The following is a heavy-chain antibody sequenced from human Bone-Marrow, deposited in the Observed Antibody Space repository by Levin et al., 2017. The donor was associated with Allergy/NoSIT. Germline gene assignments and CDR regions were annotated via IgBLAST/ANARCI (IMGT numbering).Heavy chain of an antibody. J-gene: IGHJ4*02. CDR3: AKFSPRSPQLLYGVWDY. CDR2: IHHSETT. CDR1: GASISNSNW. D-gene: IGHD2-2*02. Sequence: PSETLSLTCAVSGASISNSNWWSWVRQSPGKGLEWIGEIHHSETTNINPSLESRVTISIDKSKNQLSLRLTSVTAADTAVYFCAKFSPRSPQLLYGVWDYWGQGILVIVSS. V-gene: IGHV4-4*02.